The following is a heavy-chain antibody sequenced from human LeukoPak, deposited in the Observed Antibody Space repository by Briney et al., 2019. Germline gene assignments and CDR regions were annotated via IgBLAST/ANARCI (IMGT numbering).Heavy chain of an antibody. V-gene: IGHV4-59*01. CDR3: ARTGWEPYYFDS. Sequence: PSETLSLTCTVSGGSFSSYYWNWIRQPPEKGLEWIGYIYHSGSTNYNPSLKSRVTISVDTSKNQFSLKLTSVTAADTAVYYCARTGWEPYYFDSWGQGTLVTVSS. J-gene: IGHJ4*02. CDR2: IYHSGST. D-gene: IGHD1-26*01. CDR1: GGSFSSYY.